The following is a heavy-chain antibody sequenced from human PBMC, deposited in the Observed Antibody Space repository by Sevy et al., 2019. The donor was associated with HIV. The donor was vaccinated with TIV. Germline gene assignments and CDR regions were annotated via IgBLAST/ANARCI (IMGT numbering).Heavy chain of an antibody. V-gene: IGHV3-33*01. CDR1: GFTFSSYG. J-gene: IGHJ4*02. CDR3: ARESGSGWYIDH. CDR2: ILSVGNIK. Sequence: GGSLRLSCAASGFTFSSYGLHWVRQAPGRGLEWVAGILSVGNIKYYIDSGKGRFTISRDDSKNTLYLQMNNLRAEDTAVYYCARESGSGWYIDHWGQGALVTVSS. D-gene: IGHD6-19*01.